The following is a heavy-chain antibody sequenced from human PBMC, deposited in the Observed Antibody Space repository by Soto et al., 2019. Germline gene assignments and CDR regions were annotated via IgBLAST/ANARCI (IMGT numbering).Heavy chain of an antibody. CDR2: INPSGGST. CDR1: GYTFTSYY. J-gene: IGHJ6*02. V-gene: IGHV1-46*01. CDR3: ARDPMTEYYGMDV. Sequence: QVQLVQSGAEVKKPGASVKVSCKASGYTFTSYYMHWVRQAPGQGLEWTGIINPSGGSTSYAQKFQGRVTMTRDTSTSTVYMELSSLRSEDTAVYYCARDPMTEYYGMDVWGQGTTVTVSS.